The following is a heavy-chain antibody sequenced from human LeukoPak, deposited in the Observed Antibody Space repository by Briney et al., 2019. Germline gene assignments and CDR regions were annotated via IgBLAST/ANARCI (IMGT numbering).Heavy chain of an antibody. V-gene: IGHV4-59*01. CDR1: GGSISSYY. D-gene: IGHD6-13*01. Sequence: SETLSLTCTVSGGSISSYYWSWLRQPPGKGLEWLGYIYYSGSTNYNPSLKGRVTISVDTSKNQFSLKLSSVTAADTAVYYCAREVYSSSWYVMDVWGKGTTVTVSS. CDR2: IYYSGST. J-gene: IGHJ6*04. CDR3: AREVYSSSWYVMDV.